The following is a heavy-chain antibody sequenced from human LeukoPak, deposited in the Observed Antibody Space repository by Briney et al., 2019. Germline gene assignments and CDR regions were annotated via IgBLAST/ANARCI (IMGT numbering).Heavy chain of an antibody. CDR2: IYYSGST. V-gene: IGHV4-39*07. CDR1: GGSISSSSYY. CDR3: ARGSGSYDAFDI. D-gene: IGHD1-26*01. Sequence: SETLSLTCTVSGGSISSSSYYWGWIRQPPGKGLEWIGSIYYSGSTYYNPSLKSRVTMSVDTSKNQFSLKLSSVTAADTAVYYCARGSGSYDAFDIWGQGTMVTVSS. J-gene: IGHJ3*02.